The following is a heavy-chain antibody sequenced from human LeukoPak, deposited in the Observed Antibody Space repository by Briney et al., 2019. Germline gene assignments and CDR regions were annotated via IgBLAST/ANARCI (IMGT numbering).Heavy chain of an antibody. Sequence: GGSLRLSCAASGFTVSSNYMSWVRQAPGKGLEWVSVISGSGGSTDYAVSVRGRFTTSRDNSKNTLYLQMNSLRVEDTAVYYCAKSNGMVRGVTAYYYGMDVWGQGTTVTVSS. J-gene: IGHJ6*02. V-gene: IGHV3-23*01. CDR1: GFTVSSNY. D-gene: IGHD3-10*01. CDR3: AKSNGMVRGVTAYYYGMDV. CDR2: ISGSGGST.